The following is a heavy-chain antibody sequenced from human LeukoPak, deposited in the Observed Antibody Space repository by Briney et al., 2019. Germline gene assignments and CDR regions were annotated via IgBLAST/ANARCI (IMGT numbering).Heavy chain of an antibody. CDR3: AIPPGGYYASYYYYMDV. CDR2: ISGSGGST. Sequence: GGSLRLSCAASGFTFSSYAMHWVRQAPGKGLEWVSAISGSGGSTYYADSVKGRFTISRDNSKNTLYLQMNSLRAEDTAVYYCAIPPGGYYASYYYYMDVWGKGATVTVSS. CDR1: GFTFSSYA. D-gene: IGHD3-10*01. V-gene: IGHV3-23*01. J-gene: IGHJ6*03.